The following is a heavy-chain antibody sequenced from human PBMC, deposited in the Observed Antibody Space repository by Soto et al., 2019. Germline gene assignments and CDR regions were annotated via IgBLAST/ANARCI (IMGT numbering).Heavy chain of an antibody. J-gene: IGHJ4*02. CDR1: GFSFRDYF. CDR2: IGPYGNSI. Sequence: KPGGSLRLSCAASGFSFRDYFMSWIRQAPGKGLEWVSYIGPYGNSIYYADSVKGRFTISRDDATNSLHLHMNSLRTDDTAVYYCARDDHTYGVYWGQGTPVTVSS. CDR3: ARDDHTYGVY. D-gene: IGHD2-21*01. V-gene: IGHV3-11*01.